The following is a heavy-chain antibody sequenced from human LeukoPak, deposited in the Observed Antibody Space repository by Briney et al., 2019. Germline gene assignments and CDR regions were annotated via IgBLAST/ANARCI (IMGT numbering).Heavy chain of an antibody. CDR3: ARLPMVRGVKGMRGYYFDY. J-gene: IGHJ4*02. D-gene: IGHD3-10*01. Sequence: GESLKISCKGSGYSLTSYWIGWVRQMPGKGLEWMGIIYPGDSDTRYSPSFQGQVTISADKSISTAYLQWSNLKASDTAMYYCARLPMVRGVKGMRGYYFDYWGQGTLVTVSS. CDR1: GYSLTSYW. V-gene: IGHV5-51*01. CDR2: IYPGDSDT.